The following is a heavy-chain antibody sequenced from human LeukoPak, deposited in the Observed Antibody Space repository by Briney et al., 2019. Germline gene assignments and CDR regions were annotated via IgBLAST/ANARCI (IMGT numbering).Heavy chain of an antibody. CDR1: GFTIKTSY. Sequence: GGSLRLSCAASGFTIKTSYMTWVRQAPGKGLEWVSAISGSGGSTYYADSVKGRFTISRDNSKNTLYLQMNSLRAEDTAVYYCANRGYSYGNDYWGQGTLVTVSS. D-gene: IGHD5-18*01. CDR3: ANRGYSYGNDY. V-gene: IGHV3-23*01. CDR2: ISGSGGST. J-gene: IGHJ4*02.